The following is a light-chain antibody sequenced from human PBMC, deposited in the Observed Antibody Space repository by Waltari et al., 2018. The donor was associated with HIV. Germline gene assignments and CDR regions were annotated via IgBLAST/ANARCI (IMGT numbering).Light chain of an antibody. CDR3: ATWDDSLNGVL. V-gene: IGLV1-47*01. Sequence: SVLTQPPSASGTPGQKVTISCSGSSSNIGSNSVFWYQQLPGAAPKLLIYRVTQRPSGVPDRFSGSKSGTSASLAISGLRSEDEAVYSCATWDDSLNGVLFGGGTNLNVL. CDR2: RVT. J-gene: IGLJ2*01. CDR1: SSNIGSNS.